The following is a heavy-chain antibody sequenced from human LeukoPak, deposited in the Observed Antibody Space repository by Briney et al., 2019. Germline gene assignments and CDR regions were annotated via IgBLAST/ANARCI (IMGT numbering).Heavy chain of an antibody. CDR3: ARGVEPLAANTLAY. Sequence: GGSLRLSCAASGFTVITNDMIWVRQAPGKGLEWVSVLYSDGNTKYADSVQGRSTISRDNSKNTLYLEMNSLSPDDTAVYYCARGVEPLAANTLAYWGQGTLVTVSS. D-gene: IGHD1-14*01. CDR2: LYSDGNT. V-gene: IGHV3-53*01. J-gene: IGHJ4*02. CDR1: GFTVITND.